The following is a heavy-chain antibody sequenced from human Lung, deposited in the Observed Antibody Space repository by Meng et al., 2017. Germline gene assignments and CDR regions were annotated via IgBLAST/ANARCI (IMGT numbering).Heavy chain of an antibody. D-gene: IGHD6-25*01. Sequence: ASVQVSCKPSGYNFPDYYILWVRRPPGQGLEWMGRINPNSGDTHYAQKSQARVTMTGDTSISTAYTELSELRSDDTAMYYCARDEDIAAAGKLFGDYWGQGTLVTVSS. CDR2: INPNSGDT. J-gene: IGHJ4*02. CDR1: GYNFPDYY. CDR3: ARDEDIAAAGKLFGDY. V-gene: IGHV1-2*06.